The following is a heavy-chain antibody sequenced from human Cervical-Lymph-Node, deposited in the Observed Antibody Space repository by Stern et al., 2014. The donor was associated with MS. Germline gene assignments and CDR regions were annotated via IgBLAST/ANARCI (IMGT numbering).Heavy chain of an antibody. Sequence: QVQLVQSGGGVVQPGRSLRLSCATSGFTFGRHSMHWVRQAPGKGLEWVAIISYDGSSQHYADSVKGRFTISRSNSNNTLYLQMNSLRVEDTAMCYCARPAAARYFDYWGQGSQVTVSS. D-gene: IGHD6-25*01. CDR3: ARPAAARYFDY. J-gene: IGHJ4*02. CDR1: GFTFGRHS. V-gene: IGHV3-30-3*01. CDR2: ISYDGSSQ.